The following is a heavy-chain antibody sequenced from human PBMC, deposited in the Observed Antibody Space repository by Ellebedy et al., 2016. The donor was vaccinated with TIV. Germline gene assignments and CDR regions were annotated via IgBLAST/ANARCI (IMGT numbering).Heavy chain of an antibody. D-gene: IGHD1-26*01. CDR3: ARVSSYYVEAFDI. Sequence: GSLRLSXTVSGGSISPYYWTWIRQTAGKGLEWIGRIYTTGSTNYNPSLKSRVTMSVDTSQNQFSLRLSSVTAADTALYYCARVSSYYVEAFDIWGQGTMVMVS. V-gene: IGHV4-4*07. CDR2: IYTTGST. CDR1: GGSISPYY. J-gene: IGHJ3*02.